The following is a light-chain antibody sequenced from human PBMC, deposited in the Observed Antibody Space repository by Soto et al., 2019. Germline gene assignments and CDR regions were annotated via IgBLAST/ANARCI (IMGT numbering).Light chain of an antibody. CDR3: QQNYITPLT. CDR2: AAS. J-gene: IGKJ4*01. V-gene: IGKV1-39*01. CDR1: RAITNH. Sequence: DVQLTQSPSPLSASVGDRVSISCRASRAITNHLNGYQQKPGKAPILLVYAASTLETGVPSRFSGSGSGTHFPLTIDNLQPEDVATYFCQQNYITPLTFGGGTKVEI.